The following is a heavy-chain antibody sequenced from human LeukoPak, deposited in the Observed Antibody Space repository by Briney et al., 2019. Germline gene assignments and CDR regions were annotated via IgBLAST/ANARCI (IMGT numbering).Heavy chain of an antibody. D-gene: IGHD1-1*01. Sequence: GGSLRLSCAASGFTFSDYSMNWVRQAPGKGLVWISSIGISSGNTNYADSVKGRFTISGDNAKNSLYLQMKSLRADDTAVYYCARDQNCDFDNWGQGPLVTVSS. J-gene: IGHJ4*02. CDR3: ARDQNCDFDN. CDR2: IGISSGNT. V-gene: IGHV3-48*04. CDR1: GFTFSDYS.